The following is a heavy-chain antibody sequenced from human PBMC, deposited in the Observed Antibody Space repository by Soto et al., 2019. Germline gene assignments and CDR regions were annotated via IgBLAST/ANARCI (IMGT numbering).Heavy chain of an antibody. J-gene: IGHJ6*02. CDR2: IYYSGST. D-gene: IGHD3-3*01. Sequence: PSETLSLTCTVSGGSISSGDYYWSWIRQPPGKGLEWIGYIYYSGSTYYNPSLKSRVTISVDTSKNQFSLKLSSVTAADTAVYYCARERITYYGFWSGPSHYGMDVWGQGTTVTVSS. CDR1: GGSISSGDYY. V-gene: IGHV4-30-4*01. CDR3: ARERITYYGFWSGPSHYGMDV.